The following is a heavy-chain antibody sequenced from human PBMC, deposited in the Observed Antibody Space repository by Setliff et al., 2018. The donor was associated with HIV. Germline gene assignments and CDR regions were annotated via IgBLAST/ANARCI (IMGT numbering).Heavy chain of an antibody. D-gene: IGHD3-10*01. CDR1: GFTFSSYS. V-gene: IGHV3-21*06. Sequence: GGSLRLSCAASGFTFSSYSMNWVRQTPEKGLEWLSSISSVSTYLYYADSVKGRFTIARDNAKNTLYLEMNSLGLDDTAVYYCARAEEGALWFGRYYHHMDVWGKGTTVTVAS. CDR3: ARAEEGALWFGRYYHHMDV. J-gene: IGHJ6*03. CDR2: ISSVSTYL.